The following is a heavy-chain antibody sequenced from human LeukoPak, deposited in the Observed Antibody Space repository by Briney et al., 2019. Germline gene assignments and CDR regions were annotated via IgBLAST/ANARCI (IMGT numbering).Heavy chain of an antibody. D-gene: IGHD6-19*01. CDR3: ARSSGWRYNIDY. CDR1: GYTFNGYY. Sequence: ASVKVSCKASGYTFNGYYKHWVRQAPGQGLEWMGWINPNSGGTNYAQKFQGRVTMTRDTSISTAYMELSRLRSDDTAMYYCARSSGWRYNIDYWGQGTLVTVSS. V-gene: IGHV1-2*02. J-gene: IGHJ4*02. CDR2: INPNSGGT.